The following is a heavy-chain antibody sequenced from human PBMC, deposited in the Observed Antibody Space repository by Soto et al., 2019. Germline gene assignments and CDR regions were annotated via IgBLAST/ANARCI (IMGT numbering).Heavy chain of an antibody. V-gene: IGHV4-4*07. D-gene: IGHD6-6*01. J-gene: IGHJ4*02. CDR2: IYTSGGT. CDR1: SGSISTYY. Sequence: SETLSLTCTVSSGSISTYYWRCLRQPAGKGLEWIGLIYTSGGTNYNPSLKIRVTMSVDTSKKQFSLKLSSVTAADTAVYYCARVPLAQLAPLEYWGQGILVTVSS. CDR3: ARVPLAQLAPLEY.